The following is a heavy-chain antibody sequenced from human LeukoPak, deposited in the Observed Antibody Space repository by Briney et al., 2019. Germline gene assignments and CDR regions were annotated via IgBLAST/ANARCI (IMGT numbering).Heavy chain of an antibody. D-gene: IGHD1-26*01. J-gene: IGHJ4*02. CDR1: GFTFSGYW. Sequence: GGSLRLSCAVSGFTFSGYWMYWVRQSPGKGLVWVSRINTDGSTTTYADTVKGRFTISRDNAKNTLYLQMDSPRVDDTAVYYCARVGVGATFDYWGQGTLVTVSS. V-gene: IGHV3-74*01. CDR3: ARVGVGATFDY. CDR2: INTDGSTT.